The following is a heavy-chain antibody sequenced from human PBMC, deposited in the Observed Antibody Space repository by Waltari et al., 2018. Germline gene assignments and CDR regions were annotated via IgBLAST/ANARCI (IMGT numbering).Heavy chain of an antibody. CDR2: ISISGSNT. D-gene: IGHD2-15*01. Sequence: VPLLESGGGLAQPGGSLRVSCAASGFSFKSYAMSWVRQAPGKGLEWVSGISISGSNTHYADSVKGRFTIARDDSKNTLYLQMDSLRVEDTAVYYCTRAHASLLPWVWGQGTLVIVSS. J-gene: IGHJ4*02. CDR1: GFSFKSYA. V-gene: IGHV3-23*01. CDR3: TRAHASLLPWV.